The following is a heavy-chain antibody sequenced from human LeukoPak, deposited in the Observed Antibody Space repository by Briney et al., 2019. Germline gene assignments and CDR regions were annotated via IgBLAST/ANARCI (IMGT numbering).Heavy chain of an antibody. V-gene: IGHV3-11*04. D-gene: IGHD3-22*01. CDR1: GFTFSDYY. J-gene: IGHJ4*02. Sequence: PGGSLRLSCAASGFTFSDYYMSWIRQAPGKGLEWVSYIISSGSTIYYADSVKGRFTISRDNAKNSLYLQMNSLRAEDTAVYYCARPLSYYYDSSGYLAYWGQGTLVTVSS. CDR2: IISSGSTI. CDR3: ARPLSYYYDSSGYLAY.